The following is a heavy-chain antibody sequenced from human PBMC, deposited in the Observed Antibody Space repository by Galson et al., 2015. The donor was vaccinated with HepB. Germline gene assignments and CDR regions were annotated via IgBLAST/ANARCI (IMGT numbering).Heavy chain of an antibody. Sequence: SLRLSCAASGFTFSSYWMSWVRQAPGKGLEWVANIKQDGSEKYYVDSVKGRFTISRDNAKNSLYLQMNSLRAEDTAVYYCARDIRAAAGHFDYWGQGTLVTVSS. V-gene: IGHV3-7*03. CDR2: IKQDGSEK. J-gene: IGHJ4*02. CDR3: ARDIRAAAGHFDY. CDR1: GFTFSSYW. D-gene: IGHD6-13*01.